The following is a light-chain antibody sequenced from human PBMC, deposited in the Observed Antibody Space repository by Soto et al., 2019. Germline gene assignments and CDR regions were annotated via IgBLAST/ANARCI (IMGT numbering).Light chain of an antibody. CDR2: STN. CDR1: SSNIGSNT. V-gene: IGLV1-44*01. J-gene: IGLJ2*01. Sequence: QSVLTQPPSASGTPGQRVTISCSGSSSNIGSNTVNWYQQVPGTAPKLLIYSTNQRPSGVPDRFSGSKPGTSASLAISGLQSEDAADYYCAAWDDSLNGPVFGGGTKLTVL. CDR3: AAWDDSLNGPV.